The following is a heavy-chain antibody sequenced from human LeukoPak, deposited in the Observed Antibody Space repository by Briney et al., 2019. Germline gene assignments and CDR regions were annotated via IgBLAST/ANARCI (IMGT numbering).Heavy chain of an antibody. CDR1: GGSISSYY. V-gene: IGHV4-4*07. D-gene: IGHD3-3*01. Sequence: SETLSLTCTVSGGSISSYYWSWIRQPAGKGLEWIGRIYTSGSTNYNPSLKSRVTMSVDTSKNQFSLKLSSVTAADTAVYYCAREPITICGVVNGMDVWGQGTTVTVSS. CDR2: IYTSGST. CDR3: AREPITICGVVNGMDV. J-gene: IGHJ6*02.